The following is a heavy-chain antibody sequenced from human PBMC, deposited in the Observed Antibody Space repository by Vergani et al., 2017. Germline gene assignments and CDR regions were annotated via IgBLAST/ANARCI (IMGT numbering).Heavy chain of an antibody. J-gene: IGHJ6*03. CDR1: GFSVSNNY. Sequence: EVQLVETGGGLIQPGGSLRLSCVVSGFSVSNNYMSWVRHRPGKGLEWVSFIFTGGTTYYEDSVKGRFTISRDNSTNTVHLQMNSLTAEDTAVYYCAKMCNWDDSYFYCMDVWGKXP. D-gene: IGHD1-1*01. V-gene: IGHV3-53*02. CDR3: AKMCNWDDSYFYCMDV. CDR2: IFTGGTT.